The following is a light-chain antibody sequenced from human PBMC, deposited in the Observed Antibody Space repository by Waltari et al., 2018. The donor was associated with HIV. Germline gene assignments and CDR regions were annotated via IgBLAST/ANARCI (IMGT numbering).Light chain of an antibody. Sequence: DIQMTQSPSSLSASVGDRVTITCRARQGISNYLAWYQQKPGKVPKLLIYAASTLQSEVPSRFSGSGSGTDFTLTISSLQPEDVATYYCQNYNSAPFTFGPVTKVDIK. CDR3: QNYNSAPFT. V-gene: IGKV1-27*01. CDR1: QGISNY. CDR2: AAS. J-gene: IGKJ3*01.